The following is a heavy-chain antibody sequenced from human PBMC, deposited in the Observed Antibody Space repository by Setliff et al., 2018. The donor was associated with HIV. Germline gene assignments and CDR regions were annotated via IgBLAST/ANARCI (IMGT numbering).Heavy chain of an antibody. CDR3: ARVGPGHRDGKIYDTFDI. D-gene: IGHD5-12*01. CDR1: GYSFTTYW. CDR2: IDPSDSYT. Sequence: PGESLKISCMGSGYSFTTYWITWVRQMPGKGLEWMGRIDPSDSYTDYSQSFHGHVTLSVDRSINTAYLQWSSLKASDTAMYYCARVGPGHRDGKIYDTFDIWGQGTLGTVS. V-gene: IGHV5-10-1*01. J-gene: IGHJ3*02.